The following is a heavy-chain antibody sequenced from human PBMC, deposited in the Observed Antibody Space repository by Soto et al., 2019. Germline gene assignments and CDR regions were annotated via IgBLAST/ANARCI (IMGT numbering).Heavy chain of an antibody. CDR1: GFTFSDYY. CDR3: AREEAAYLVTFDP. J-gene: IGHJ5*02. Sequence: GGSLRLSCAASGFTFSDYYMSWIRQAPGKGLEWVAVIWYDGSNKYYADSVKGRFTISRDNSKNTLYLQMNSLRAEDTAVYYCAREEAAYLVTFDPWGQGTLVTVSS. CDR2: IWYDGSNK. D-gene: IGHD6-13*01. V-gene: IGHV3-33*08.